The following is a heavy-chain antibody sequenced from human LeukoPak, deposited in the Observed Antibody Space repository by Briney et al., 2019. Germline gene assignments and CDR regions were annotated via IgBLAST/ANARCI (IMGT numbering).Heavy chain of an antibody. Sequence: ASVKVSCKASGYTFTGYYMHWVRQAPGQGLEWMGWINPNSGGTNYAQKFQGRVTMTRDTSISTAYMELSRLRSDGTAVYYCARVTRNRPSRTYNWFDPWGQGTLVTVSS. CDR3: ARVTRNRPSRTYNWFDP. CDR1: GYTFTGYY. CDR2: INPNSGGT. V-gene: IGHV1-2*02. J-gene: IGHJ5*02. D-gene: IGHD1-14*01.